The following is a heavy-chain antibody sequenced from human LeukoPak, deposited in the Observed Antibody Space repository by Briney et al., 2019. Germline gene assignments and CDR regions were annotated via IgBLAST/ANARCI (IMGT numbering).Heavy chain of an antibody. D-gene: IGHD4-17*01. Sequence: GGTLRLSCGASGFSFSSYDMTWVRQAPGRGLEWVSIISVSGDSTYYTDSVKGRFTIFRDNSKSTLYLQMNSLRAEDTGVYYCARDHDYGDYAPFDYWGQGTLVTVSS. V-gene: IGHV3-23*01. CDR1: GFSFSSYD. CDR2: ISVSGDST. J-gene: IGHJ4*02. CDR3: ARDHDYGDYAPFDY.